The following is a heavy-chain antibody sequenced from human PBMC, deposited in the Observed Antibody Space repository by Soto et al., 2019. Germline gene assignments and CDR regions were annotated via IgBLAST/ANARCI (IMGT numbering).Heavy chain of an antibody. CDR1: GFTFSSYG. V-gene: IGHV3-33*01. J-gene: IGHJ6*02. Sequence: QVQLVESGGGVVQPGRSLRLSCAASGFTFSSYGMHWVRQAPGKGLEWVAVIWYDGSNKYYADSVKGRFTISRDNSKNTLYLQMNSLRAEDTAVYYCARDLFTMVTYYYYVMDVWGQGTTVTVSS. CDR3: ARDLFTMVTYYYYVMDV. CDR2: IWYDGSNK. D-gene: IGHD3-10*01.